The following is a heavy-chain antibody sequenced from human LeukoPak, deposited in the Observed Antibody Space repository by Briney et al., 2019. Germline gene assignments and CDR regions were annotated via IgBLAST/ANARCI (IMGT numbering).Heavy chain of an antibody. J-gene: IGHJ4*02. V-gene: IGHV3-7*01. CDR2: INPDGSKK. CDR3: LGSGDLG. D-gene: IGHD6-25*01. Sequence: GGSLRLSCAASRFTLRSHWINWVRQAPGRGLEWVANINPDGSKKHYVDSVKGRFTISRDNAKNSVYLQMNNRRGEDTAKYYCLGSGDLGWGQGTLVTVSS. CDR1: RFTLRSHW.